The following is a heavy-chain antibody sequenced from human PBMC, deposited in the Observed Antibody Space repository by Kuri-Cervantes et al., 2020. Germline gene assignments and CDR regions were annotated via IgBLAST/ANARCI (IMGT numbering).Heavy chain of an antibody. D-gene: IGHD6-13*01. Sequence: ASVKVSCKASGYTFTGYCMHWVRQAPGQGLEWMGIINPSGGSTSYAQKFQGRVTMTRDTSTSTVYMELSSLRSEDTAVYYCARDGSRAAAGSVCYYYYYMDVWGKGTTVTVSS. CDR2: INPSGGST. V-gene: IGHV1-46*01. J-gene: IGHJ6*03. CDR3: ARDGSRAAAGSVCYYYYYMDV. CDR1: GYTFTGYC.